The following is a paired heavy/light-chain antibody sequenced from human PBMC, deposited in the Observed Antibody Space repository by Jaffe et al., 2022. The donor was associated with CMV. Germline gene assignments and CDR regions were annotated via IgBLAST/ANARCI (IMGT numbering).Light chain of an antibody. Sequence: DIVMTQSPLSLPVTPGEPASISCRSSQSLLHSNGYNYLDWYLQKPGQSPQLLIYLGSNRASGVPDRFSGSGSGTDFTLKISRVEAEDVGVYYCMQALQTPATFGPGTKVDIK. CDR3: MQALQTPAT. CDR2: LGS. J-gene: IGKJ3*01. V-gene: IGKV2-28*01. CDR1: QSLLHSNGYNY.
Heavy chain of an antibody. CDR2: MNPDSGNT. D-gene: IGHD1-26*01. V-gene: IGHV1-8*01. CDR3: ARAIPPLIVGATTGDY. J-gene: IGHJ4*02. Sequence: QVQLVQSGAEVKKPGASVKVSCKASGYTFTSYDINWVRQATGQGLEWMGWMNPDSGNTVYAQNFQGRVSMTRNTSISTAYMELSGLRSEDTAVYFCARAIPPLIVGATTGDYWGQGTLVTVSS. CDR1: GYTFTSYD.